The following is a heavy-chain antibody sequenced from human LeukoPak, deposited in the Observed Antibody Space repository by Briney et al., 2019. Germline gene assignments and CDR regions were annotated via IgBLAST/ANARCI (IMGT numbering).Heavy chain of an antibody. J-gene: IGHJ3*02. CDR3: ATAVKGRAFDI. Sequence: GGSLRLSCAASGFTASSNYMSWVRQAPGQGLEWVSVIYTGGSTDYADSVKGRFTISRDNSKNTLYLQMNSLRADDTAGYYCATAVKGRAFDIWGQGTMVTVSS. V-gene: IGHV3-53*01. CDR1: GFTASSNY. CDR2: IYTGGST. D-gene: IGHD3-22*01.